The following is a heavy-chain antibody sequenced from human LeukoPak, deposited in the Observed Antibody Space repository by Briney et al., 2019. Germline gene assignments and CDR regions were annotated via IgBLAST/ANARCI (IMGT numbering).Heavy chain of an antibody. CDR3: ARSPRRIFGVVIINNWFDP. D-gene: IGHD3-3*01. CDR1: GGTFSSYA. CDR2: IIPIFGTA. J-gene: IGHJ5*02. Sequence: ASVKVSCRASGGTFSSYAISWVRQAPGQGLEWMGGIIPIFGTANYAQKFQGRVTITADESTSTAYMELSSLRSEDTAVYYCARSPRRIFGVVIINNWFDPWGQGTLVTVSS. V-gene: IGHV1-69*13.